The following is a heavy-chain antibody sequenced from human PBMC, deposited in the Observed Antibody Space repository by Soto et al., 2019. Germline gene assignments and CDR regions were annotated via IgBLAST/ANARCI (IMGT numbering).Heavy chain of an antibody. CDR3: ARGRVRYFDWLPPYFDL. V-gene: IGHV4-34*01. CDR1: GGSFSGYY. D-gene: IGHD3-9*01. CDR2: INHSGST. Sequence: QVQLQQWGAGLLKPSETLSLTCAVYGGSFSGYYWSWIRQPPGKGLEWIGEINHSGSTIYNPSLKSRVTISVDTSKNQFSLKLSSVTAADTAVYYCARGRVRYFDWLPPYFDLWGRGTLVTVSS. J-gene: IGHJ2*01.